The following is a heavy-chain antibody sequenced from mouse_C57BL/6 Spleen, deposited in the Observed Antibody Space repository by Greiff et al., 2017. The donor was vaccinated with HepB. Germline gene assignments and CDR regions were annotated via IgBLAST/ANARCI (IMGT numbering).Heavy chain of an antibody. D-gene: IGHD2-2*01. CDR2: ISGGGGNT. CDR1: GFTFSSYT. J-gene: IGHJ2*01. CDR3: ARHDWLARDEEYYFDY. V-gene: IGHV5-9*01. Sequence: EVKLVESGGGLVKPGGSLKLSCAASGFTFSSYTMSWVRQTPEKRLEWVAAISGGGGNTYYPDSVKGRFTITRDNAKNTEYLQRSRLRSEDTALYDCARHDWLARDEEYYFDYWGQGTTLTVSA.